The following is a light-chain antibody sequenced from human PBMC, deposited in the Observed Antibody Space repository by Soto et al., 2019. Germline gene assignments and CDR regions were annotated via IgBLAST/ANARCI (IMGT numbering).Light chain of an antibody. CDR3: QHYNNWPPWT. CDR1: QSVGSN. CDR2: RAS. J-gene: IGKJ1*01. V-gene: IGKV3-15*01. Sequence: EIVMTQSPATLSVSPGERATLSCRASQSVGSNLAWYQQKPGQPPRLLIYRASTRATGIPARFSGSGSGTEFTLTISSLQSEDFAVYYCQHYNNWPPWTFGQGTKVEIK.